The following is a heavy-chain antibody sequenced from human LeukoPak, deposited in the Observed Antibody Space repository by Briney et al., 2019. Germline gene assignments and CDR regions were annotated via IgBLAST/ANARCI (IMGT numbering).Heavy chain of an antibody. V-gene: IGHV3-23*01. D-gene: IGHD2-15*01. CDR2: ISGSGGNS. CDR1: GFTFSSYA. Sequence: GGSLRLSCAASGFTFSSYAMSWVRQAPGKGLEWVSTISGSGGNSYYADSVKGRFTIFRDNAKRSLYLLMNGLRVDETGAYCCAGGQPTGASRVFVVQWGQGTLVTVSS. J-gene: IGHJ4*02. CDR3: AGGQPTGASRVFVVQ.